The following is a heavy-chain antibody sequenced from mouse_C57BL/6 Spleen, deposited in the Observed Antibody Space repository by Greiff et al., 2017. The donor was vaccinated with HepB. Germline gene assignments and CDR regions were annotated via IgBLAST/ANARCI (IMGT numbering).Heavy chain of an antibody. CDR3: ARRIRDYGSSPAMDY. D-gene: IGHD1-1*01. CDR1: GYTFTSYG. V-gene: IGHV1-81*01. J-gene: IGHJ4*01. Sequence: QVQLQQSGAELARPGASVKLSCKASGYTFTSYGISWVKQRTGQGLEWIGEIYPRSGNTYYNEKFKGKATLTADKSSSTAYMELRSLTSEDSAVYVCARRIRDYGSSPAMDYWGQGTSVTVSS. CDR2: IYPRSGNT.